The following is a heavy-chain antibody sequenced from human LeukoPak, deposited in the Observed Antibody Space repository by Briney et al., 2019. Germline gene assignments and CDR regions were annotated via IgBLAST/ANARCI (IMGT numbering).Heavy chain of an antibody. CDR3: ARDESYGSTLDYYYYMDV. Sequence: GGSLRLSCAASGFTFSSYSMNWVRQAPGKGLEWVSSISSSSSYIYYADSVKGRFTISRDNAKNSLYLQMNSLRAEDTAVYYCARDESYGSTLDYYYYMDVWGKGTTVTVSS. V-gene: IGHV3-21*01. D-gene: IGHD5-18*01. CDR1: GFTFSSYS. CDR2: ISSSSSYI. J-gene: IGHJ6*03.